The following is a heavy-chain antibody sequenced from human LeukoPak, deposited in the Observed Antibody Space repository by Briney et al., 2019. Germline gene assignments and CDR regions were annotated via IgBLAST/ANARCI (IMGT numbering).Heavy chain of an antibody. D-gene: IGHD3-16*01. J-gene: IGHJ4*02. CDR2: VKKDGTCR. CDR1: GFIFSRHW. CDR3: VRDDDVYGFDY. V-gene: IGHV3-74*01. Sequence: GGSLRLSCAASGFIFSRHWMHWVRQAPGEGLVCVARVKKDGTCRDYGDFVKGRFTISRDNAKNTLYLQMNSLRVEDTARYYCVRDDDVYGFDYWGQGTVVTVSS.